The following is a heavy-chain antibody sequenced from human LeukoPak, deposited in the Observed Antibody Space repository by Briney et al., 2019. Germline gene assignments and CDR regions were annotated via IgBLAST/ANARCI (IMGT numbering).Heavy chain of an antibody. V-gene: IGHV1-2*02. J-gene: IGHJ6*03. CDR2: INPNSGGT. Sequence: ASVKVSCKASGYTFTGYYMHWVRQAPGQGLEWMGWINPNSGGTNYAQKFQGRVTMTRDTSISTAYMELSRLRSDDTAVYYCARDRTVVTPYYYYYYMDVWGKGTTVTVSS. D-gene: IGHD4-23*01. CDR3: ARDRTVVTPYYYYYYMDV. CDR1: GYTFTGYY.